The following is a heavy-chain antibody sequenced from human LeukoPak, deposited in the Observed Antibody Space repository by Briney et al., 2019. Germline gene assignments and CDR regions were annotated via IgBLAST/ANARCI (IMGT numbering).Heavy chain of an antibody. CDR3: TVVAVPAAMPVDY. D-gene: IGHD2-2*01. V-gene: IGHV3-30*03. CDR2: ISYDGSNK. Sequence: GRSLRLSCAASGFTFSSYGMPWVRQAPGKGLEWVAVISYDGSNKYYADSVKGRFTISRDNSKNTLYLQTNSLRAEDTAVYYCTVVAVPAAMPVDYWGQGTLVTVSS. CDR1: GFTFSSYG. J-gene: IGHJ4*02.